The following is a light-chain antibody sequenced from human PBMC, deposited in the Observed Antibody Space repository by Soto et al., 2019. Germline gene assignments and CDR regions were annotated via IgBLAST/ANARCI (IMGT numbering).Light chain of an antibody. CDR3: SSYTSSSTPFYV. CDR1: SSDVGGYNY. V-gene: IGLV2-14*01. Sequence: SVLTQPASVSGSPGQSITISCTGTSSDVGGYNYVSWYQQHPGKAPKLMIYDVSHRPSGVSDRFSGSKSGNTASLTISGLQAEDEADYYCSSYTSSSTPFYVFGTGTKVTVL. CDR2: DVS. J-gene: IGLJ1*01.